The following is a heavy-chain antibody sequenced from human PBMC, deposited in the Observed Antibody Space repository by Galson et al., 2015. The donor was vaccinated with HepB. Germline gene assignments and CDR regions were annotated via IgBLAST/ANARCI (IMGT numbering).Heavy chain of an antibody. Sequence: SLRLSCAASGFTFTRYAMAWVRQAPGGGLELVSSISGGSERTYYGVSVEGRFTTSRDNSRNTLYLQMNSLRVEDTAIYSCAKVAILGAIPHYFHYWGRGTLVSVSS. CDR3: AKVAILGAIPHYFHY. J-gene: IGHJ4*02. CDR1: GFTFTRYA. CDR2: ISGGSERT. V-gene: IGHV3-23*01. D-gene: IGHD3-16*01.